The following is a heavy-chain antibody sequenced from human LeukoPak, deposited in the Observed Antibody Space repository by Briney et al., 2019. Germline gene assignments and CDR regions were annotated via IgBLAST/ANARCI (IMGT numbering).Heavy chain of an antibody. Sequence: GGSLRLSCAASGFTFSSYAMSWVRQAPGKGLEWVSAISGSGGSTYYADSVKGRFTISRDNSKNTLYLQMNSLRAEDTAVYYCAKTTAAAAGSGRYYYYMDVWGKGTTVTVSS. V-gene: IGHV3-23*01. J-gene: IGHJ6*03. CDR1: GFTFSSYA. CDR2: ISGSGGST. D-gene: IGHD6-13*01. CDR3: AKTTAAAAGSGRYYYYMDV.